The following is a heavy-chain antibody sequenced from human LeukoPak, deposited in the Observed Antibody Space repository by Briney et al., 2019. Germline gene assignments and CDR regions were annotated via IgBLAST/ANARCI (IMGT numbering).Heavy chain of an antibody. CDR3: ARLRLWFGELSYY. CDR2: IYYSGST. CDR1: GGSISSSSYY. J-gene: IGHJ4*02. Sequence: SETLSLTCSVSGGSISSSSYYWGWIRQPPGKGLEWIGSIYYSGSTYYNPSLKSRVTISVDTSKNQFSLKLSSVTAADTAVYYCARLRLWFGELSYYWGQGTLVTVSS. V-gene: IGHV4-39*01. D-gene: IGHD3-10*01.